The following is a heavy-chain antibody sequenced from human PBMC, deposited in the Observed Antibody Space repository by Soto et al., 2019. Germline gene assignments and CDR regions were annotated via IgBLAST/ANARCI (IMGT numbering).Heavy chain of an antibody. CDR2: IIPIFGTA. CDR3: ARSRPRVYYDSSGYLDV. CDR1: GYTFTSYA. D-gene: IGHD3-22*01. J-gene: IGHJ6*02. V-gene: IGHV1-69*13. Sequence: SVKVSCKASGYTFTSYAMHWVRQAPGQRLEWMGWIIPIFGTANYAQKFQGRVTITADESTSTAYMELSSLRSEDTAVYYCARSRPRVYYDSSGYLDVWGQGTTVTVSS.